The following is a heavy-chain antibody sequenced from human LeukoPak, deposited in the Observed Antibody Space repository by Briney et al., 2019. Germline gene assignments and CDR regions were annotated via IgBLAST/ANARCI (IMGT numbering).Heavy chain of an antibody. CDR2: TSYRSKWYN. J-gene: IGHJ4*02. CDR1: GDSVSTNSVA. V-gene: IGHV6-1*01. D-gene: IGHD5-24*01. CDR3: AREAEITRFDY. Sequence: SQTLSLTCAVSGDSVSTNSVAWNWIRQSPSRGLEWLGRTSYRSKWYNDYAVSVKSRITITPDTSKNQFSLQLNSVTPEDTAVYYCAREAEITRFDYWGQGTLVTVSS.